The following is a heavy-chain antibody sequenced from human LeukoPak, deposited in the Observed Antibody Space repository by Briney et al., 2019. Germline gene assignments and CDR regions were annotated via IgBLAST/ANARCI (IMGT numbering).Heavy chain of an antibody. Sequence: GGSLRLSCADSGFTFSSHLMHWVRQAQGTGLVWVSSIKGDGTAPNYADSVKGRFTISRDNAKSTLYLQMSSLRVEDTAVYHCVRNFATGDWGQGTLVTVSS. CDR3: VRNFATGD. D-gene: IGHD1-14*01. J-gene: IGHJ4*02. V-gene: IGHV3-74*01. CDR1: GFTFSSHL. CDR2: IKGDGTAP.